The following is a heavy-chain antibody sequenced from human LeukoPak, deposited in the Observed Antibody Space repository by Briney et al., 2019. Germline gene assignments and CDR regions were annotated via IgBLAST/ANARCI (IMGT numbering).Heavy chain of an antibody. Sequence: QAGGSLRLSCTASGFTFSSHWMHWVRQGPGKGLVWVSRINSDGTYTSYADSVKGRFTISRDNARNTLFLRVSSLRAEDTAVYYCVKLGQAGTYFLDYWAQGTLVTVSS. V-gene: IGHV3-74*01. CDR2: INSDGTYT. D-gene: IGHD1-26*01. J-gene: IGHJ4*02. CDR3: VKLGQAGTYFLDY. CDR1: GFTFSSHW.